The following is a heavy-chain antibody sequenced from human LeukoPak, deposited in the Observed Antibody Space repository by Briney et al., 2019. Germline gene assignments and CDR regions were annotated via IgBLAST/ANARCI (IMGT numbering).Heavy chain of an antibody. CDR1: GGSISSYY. V-gene: IGHV4-59*12. J-gene: IGHJ4*02. CDR3: ARGEVANYFDY. CDR2: IYYSGST. D-gene: IGHD5-12*01. Sequence: SETLSLTCTVSGGSISSYYWSWIRQPPGKGLEWIGYIYYSGSTYYNPSLKSRVTISVDTSKNQFSLKLSSVTAADTAVYYCARGEVANYFDYWGQGTLVTVSS.